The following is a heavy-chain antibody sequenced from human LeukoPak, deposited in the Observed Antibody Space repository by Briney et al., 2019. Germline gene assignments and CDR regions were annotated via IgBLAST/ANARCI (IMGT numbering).Heavy chain of an antibody. Sequence: SETLSLTCTVSGGSISSYYWSWIRQPPGKGLEWIGYIYYSGSTNYNPSLKSRVTISVDTSKNQFSLKLSSVTAADTAVYYCARSMVRGASDCFDYWGQGTLVTVSS. CDR3: ARSMVRGASDCFDY. J-gene: IGHJ4*02. V-gene: IGHV4-59*01. CDR2: IYYSGST. D-gene: IGHD3-10*01. CDR1: GGSISSYY.